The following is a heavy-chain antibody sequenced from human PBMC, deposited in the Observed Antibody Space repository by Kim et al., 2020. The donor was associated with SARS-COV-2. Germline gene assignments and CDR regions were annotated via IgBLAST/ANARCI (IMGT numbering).Heavy chain of an antibody. CDR1: GFTFSDYY. V-gene: IGHV3-11*05. Sequence: GGSLRLSCAASGFTFSDYYMSWIRQAPGKGLEWVSYISSSSSYTNYADSVKGRFTISRDNAKNSLYLQMNSLRAEDTAVYYCARGGYCSGGSCYRYNWFDPWGQGTLVTVSS. CDR2: ISSSSSYT. CDR3: ARGGYCSGGSCYRYNWFDP. J-gene: IGHJ5*02. D-gene: IGHD2-15*01.